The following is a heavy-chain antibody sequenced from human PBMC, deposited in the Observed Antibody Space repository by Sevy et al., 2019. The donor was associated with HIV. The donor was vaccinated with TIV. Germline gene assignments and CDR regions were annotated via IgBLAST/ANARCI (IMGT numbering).Heavy chain of an antibody. CDR1: GFTFSSYA. D-gene: IGHD4-17*01. V-gene: IGHV3-23*01. CDR3: AKDGLDYGDFYFNY. Sequence: GGSLRLSCAASGFTFSSYAMSWVRQAPGKGLEWVSCIIGSGGRTYYAESVKGRFTISRDNGKNTLYLQMNNLRAEDTAVYYCAKDGLDYGDFYFNYWGQGTLVTVSS. CDR2: IIGSGGRT. J-gene: IGHJ4*02.